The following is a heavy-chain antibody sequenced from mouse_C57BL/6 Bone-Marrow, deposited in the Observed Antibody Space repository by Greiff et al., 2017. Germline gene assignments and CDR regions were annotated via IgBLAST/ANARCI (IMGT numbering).Heavy chain of an antibody. Sequence: EVQLVESGAELVRPGASVKLSCTASGFNIKDDYMHWVKQRPEQGLEWIGWIDPENGDTEYASKFKGKATITADTSSNTAYLLLSNLTSVDTAVFYCTTDYGHWVCDYWGQGTTLTVSS. CDR3: TTDYGHWVCDY. V-gene: IGHV14-4*01. CDR1: GFNIKDDY. J-gene: IGHJ2*01. D-gene: IGHD2-1*01. CDR2: IDPENGDT.